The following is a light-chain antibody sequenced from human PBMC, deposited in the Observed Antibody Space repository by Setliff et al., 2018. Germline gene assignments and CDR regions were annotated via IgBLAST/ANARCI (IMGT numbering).Light chain of an antibody. CDR1: SSNIGSNT. J-gene: IGLJ1*01. V-gene: IGLV1-44*01. CDR2: SDD. CDR3: ATWDDSLNAYV. Sequence: QSVLTQPPSASGTPGQRVTISCSGSSSNIGSNTVNWYHQLPGAAPKLFIYSDDQRPSGVPDRFSGSKSGTSASLAISGLQSEDEADYSCATWDDSLNAYVFGTGTKVTVL.